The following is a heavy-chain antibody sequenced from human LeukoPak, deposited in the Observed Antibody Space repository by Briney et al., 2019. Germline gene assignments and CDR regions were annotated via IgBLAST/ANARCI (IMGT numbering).Heavy chain of an antibody. CDR3: ARVFPTQYYYDSSGYLDY. CDR1: GFTVSSNY. J-gene: IGHJ4*02. CDR2: IYSGGST. V-gene: IGHV3-53*01. Sequence: GGSLRLSCAASGFTVSSNYMSWVRQAPGKGPEWVSVIYSGGSTYYADSAKGRFTISRDNSKNTLYLQMNSLRAEDTAVYYCARVFPTQYYYDSSGYLDYWGQGTLVTVSS. D-gene: IGHD3-22*01.